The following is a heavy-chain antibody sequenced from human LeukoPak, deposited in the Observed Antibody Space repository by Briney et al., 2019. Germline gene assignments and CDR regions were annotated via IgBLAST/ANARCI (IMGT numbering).Heavy chain of an antibody. CDR2: IRYDGSNK. CDR1: GFTFSSYG. J-gene: IGHJ6*04. CDR3: AKDYYDFWSGYPADV. Sequence: GGSLRLSCAASGFTFSSYGMHWVRQAPGKGLEWVAFIRYDGSNKYYADSVKGRFTISRDNSKNTLHLQMNSLRAEDTAVYYCAKDYYDFWSGYPADVWGKGTTVTVSS. V-gene: IGHV3-30*02. D-gene: IGHD3-3*01.